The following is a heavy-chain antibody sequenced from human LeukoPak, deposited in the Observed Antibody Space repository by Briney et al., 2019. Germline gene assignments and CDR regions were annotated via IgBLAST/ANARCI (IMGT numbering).Heavy chain of an antibody. V-gene: IGHV3-23*01. D-gene: IGHD6-19*01. J-gene: IGHJ4*02. CDR3: AKDRGPAVASSKVGFDY. Sequence: PGGSLRLSCAASAFTFSSFAMSWVRQAPGKGLQWVSGISASGGDTDYADSVKGRFTISRDNSRNTLYLQMNTVRGDDTAIYYCAKDRGPAVASSKVGFDYWGQGTLVTVAS. CDR1: AFTFSSFA. CDR2: ISASGGDT.